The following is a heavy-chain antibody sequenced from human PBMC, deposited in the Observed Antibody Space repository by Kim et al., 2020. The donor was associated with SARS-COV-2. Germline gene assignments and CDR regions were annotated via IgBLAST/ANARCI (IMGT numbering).Heavy chain of an antibody. CDR3: VKGLPYYDILTGYYIGVGYYGRDV. J-gene: IGHJ6*02. V-gene: IGHV3-64D*06. Sequence: GGSLRLSCSASGFTFSSYAMHWVRQAPGKGLEYVSAISSNGGSTYYADSVKGRFTISRDNSKNTLYLQMSSLRAEDTAVYYCVKGLPYYDILTGYYIGVGYYGRDVWGQGTTVTVSS. D-gene: IGHD3-9*01. CDR1: GFTFSSYA. CDR2: ISSNGGST.